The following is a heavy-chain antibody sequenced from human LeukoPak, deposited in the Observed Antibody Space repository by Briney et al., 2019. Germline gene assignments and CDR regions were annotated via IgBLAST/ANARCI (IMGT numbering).Heavy chain of an antibody. CDR3: ARDRVVGLGIYNAFDI. CDR1: GGTFSSYA. J-gene: IGHJ3*02. V-gene: IGHV1-69*13. Sequence: ASVKVSCKASGGTFSSYAISWVRQAPGQGLEWMGGIIPVFGTANYAQKFQGRVTITPYEPTSTAYMDLSSLRSEDTAVYYCARDRVVGLGIYNAFDIWGHGTMVTVSS. D-gene: IGHD2-15*01. CDR2: IIPVFGTA.